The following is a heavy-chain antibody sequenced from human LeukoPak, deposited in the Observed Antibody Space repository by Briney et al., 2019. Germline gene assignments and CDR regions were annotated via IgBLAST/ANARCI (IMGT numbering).Heavy chain of an antibody. Sequence: SETLSLICTVSGGSISSNSYYWGWIRQPPGKGLEWIGYIYYSGSTNYNPSLKSRVTISVDTSKNQFSLKLSSVTAADTAVYYCARAPYRREPGFDYWGQGTLVTVSS. CDR3: ARAPYRREPGFDY. CDR1: GGSISSNSYY. V-gene: IGHV4-61*05. CDR2: IYYSGST. J-gene: IGHJ4*02. D-gene: IGHD5-18*01.